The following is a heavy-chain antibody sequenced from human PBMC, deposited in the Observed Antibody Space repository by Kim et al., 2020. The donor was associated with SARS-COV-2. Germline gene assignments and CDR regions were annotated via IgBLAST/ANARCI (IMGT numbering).Heavy chain of an antibody. CDR2: IYYSGST. CDR3: ARVSSSWYLDYFDY. D-gene: IGHD6-13*01. J-gene: IGHJ4*02. V-gene: IGHV4-39*01. CDR1: GGSISSSSYY. Sequence: ETLSLTCTVSGGSISSSSYYWGWIRQPPGKGLEWIGSIYYSGSTYYNPSLKSRVTISVDTSKNQFSLKLSSVTAADTAVYYCARVSSSWYLDYFDYWGQGTLVTVSS.